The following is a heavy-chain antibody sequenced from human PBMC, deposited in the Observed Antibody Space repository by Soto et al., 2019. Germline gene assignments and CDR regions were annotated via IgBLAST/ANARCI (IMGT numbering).Heavy chain of an antibody. J-gene: IGHJ6*02. V-gene: IGHV1-69*13. CDR2: IIPIFGTA. D-gene: IGHD4-17*01. Sequence: VKVSCKASGGTFSSYAISWVRQAPGQGLEWMGGIIPIFGTANYAQKFQGRVTITADESTSTAYMELSSLRSEDTAVYYCARRTTTVTYADYYYYYGMDVWGQGTKVTVS. CDR1: GGTFSSYA. CDR3: ARRTTTVTYADYYYYYGMDV.